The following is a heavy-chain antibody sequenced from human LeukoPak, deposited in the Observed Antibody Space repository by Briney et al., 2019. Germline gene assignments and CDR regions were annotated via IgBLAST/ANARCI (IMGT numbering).Heavy chain of an antibody. CDR3: ARGAAIVVVPAAMPELGRTDY. Sequence: ASVKVSCKASGYTFTSYGISWVRQAPGQGLEWMGWISAYNGNTNYAQKLQGRVTMTTDTSTSTAYMELRSLRSDDTAVYYCARGAAIVVVPAAMPELGRTDYWGQGTLVTVSS. D-gene: IGHD2-2*01. J-gene: IGHJ4*02. V-gene: IGHV1-18*01. CDR1: GYTFTSYG. CDR2: ISAYNGNT.